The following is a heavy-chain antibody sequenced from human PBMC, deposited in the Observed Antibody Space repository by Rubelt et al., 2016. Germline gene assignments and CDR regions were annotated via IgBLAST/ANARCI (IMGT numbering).Heavy chain of an antibody. D-gene: IGHD6-19*01. Sequence: QLQLQESGPGLVKPSETLSLTCTVSGGSISSSSYYWGWIRQPPGKGLEWIGSIYYSGSTYYNPSLKSRVTISVDTSKNQFSLKLSSVTAADTAVYYCARGFGVAGTGYWGQGTLVTVSS. CDR2: IYYSGST. CDR3: ARGFGVAGTGY. J-gene: IGHJ4*02. CDR1: GGSISSSSYY. V-gene: IGHV4-39*07.